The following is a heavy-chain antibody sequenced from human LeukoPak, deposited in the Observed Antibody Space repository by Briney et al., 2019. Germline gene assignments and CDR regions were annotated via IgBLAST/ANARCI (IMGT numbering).Heavy chain of an antibody. CDR1: GGTFSSYA. CDR3: ARDFRSGGDYGDPELRHFDY. Sequence: SVKVSCKASGGTFSSYAISWVRQAPGQGLEWMGRIIPILGIANYAQKFQGRVTITADKSTSTAYMELSSLRSEDTAVYYCARDFRSGGDYGDPELRHFDYWGQGTLVTVSS. D-gene: IGHD4-17*01. V-gene: IGHV1-69*04. J-gene: IGHJ4*02. CDR2: IIPILGIA.